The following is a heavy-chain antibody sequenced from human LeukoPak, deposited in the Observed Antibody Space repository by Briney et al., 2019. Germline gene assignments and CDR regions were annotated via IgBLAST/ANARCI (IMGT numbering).Heavy chain of an antibody. V-gene: IGHV3-64*01. CDR2: ISSNGDST. Sequence: GGSLRLSCAASGFAITDHHMDWVRQAPGKGLEYVSAISSNGDSTYYANFVKGRFIISRDNSKNTLYLQMGSLRPEDMAVYYCARDRPGDVWGEGTTVTVSS. CDR3: ARDRPGDV. CDR1: GFAITDHH. J-gene: IGHJ6*04.